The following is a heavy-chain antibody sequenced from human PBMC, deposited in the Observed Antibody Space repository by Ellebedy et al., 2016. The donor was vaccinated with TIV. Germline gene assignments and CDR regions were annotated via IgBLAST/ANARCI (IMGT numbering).Heavy chain of an antibody. D-gene: IGHD6-6*01. CDR3: ADFSSIADDY. CDR2: IYYSGST. V-gene: IGHV4-39*01. J-gene: IGHJ4*02. Sequence: GSLRLSCTVSGGSISSSSYYWGWIRQPPGKGLEWIGRIYYSGSTYYNPSLKSLVTISVDTSKNQFSLKLSSVTAADTAVYYCADFSSIADDYWGQGTLVTVSS. CDR1: GGSISSSSYY.